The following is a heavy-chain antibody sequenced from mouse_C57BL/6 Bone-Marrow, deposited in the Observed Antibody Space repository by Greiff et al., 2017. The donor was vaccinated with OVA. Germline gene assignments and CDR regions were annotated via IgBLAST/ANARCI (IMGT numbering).Heavy chain of an antibody. Sequence: VQLKESGGDLVKPGGSLKLSCAASGFTFSSYGMSWVRQTPDKRLEWVATISSGGSYTYYPDSVKGRFTISRDNAKNTLYLQMSSLKSEDTAMYYCARRGTTVPFAYWGQGTLVTVSA. CDR1: GFTFSSYG. D-gene: IGHD1-1*01. CDR3: ARRGTTVPFAY. J-gene: IGHJ3*01. CDR2: ISSGGSYT. V-gene: IGHV5-6*01.